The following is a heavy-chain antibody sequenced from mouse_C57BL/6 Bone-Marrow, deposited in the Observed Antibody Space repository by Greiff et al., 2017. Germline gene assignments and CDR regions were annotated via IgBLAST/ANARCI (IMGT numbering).Heavy chain of an antibody. D-gene: IGHD1-1*01. J-gene: IGHJ3*01. CDR2: IDPENGDT. Sequence: EVQLQQSGAELVRPGASVKLSCTASGFNIKDDYMHWVKQRPEQGLEWIGWIDPENGDTEYASKFQGKATITADTSSNTAYLQLSSLTSEDTAVYYRTTWGYYGRKYWFAYWGQGTLVT. CDR1: GFNIKDDY. V-gene: IGHV14-4*01. CDR3: TTWGYYGRKYWFAY.